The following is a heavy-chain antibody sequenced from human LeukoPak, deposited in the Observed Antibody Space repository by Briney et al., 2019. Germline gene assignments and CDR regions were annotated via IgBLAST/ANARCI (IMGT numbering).Heavy chain of an antibody. CDR2: IYYSGST. CDR3: ARGRCDYVWGSYRFDAFDI. D-gene: IGHD3-16*02. Sequence: SETLSLTCTVSGGSISSYYWSWIRQPPGKGLEWIGYIYYSGSTNYNPSLKSRVTISVDTSKNQFSLKLSSVTAADTAVYYCARGRCDYVWGSYRFDAFDIWGQGTMVTVSS. J-gene: IGHJ3*02. V-gene: IGHV4-59*13. CDR1: GGSISSYY.